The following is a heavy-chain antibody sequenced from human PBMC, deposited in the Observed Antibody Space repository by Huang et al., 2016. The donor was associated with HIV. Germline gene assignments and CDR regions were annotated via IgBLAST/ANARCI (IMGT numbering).Heavy chain of an antibody. CDR2: IKSKLDGGTA. CDR1: GFSFTNAW. J-gene: IGHJ3*02. CDR3: ATDTAGTNDAFNI. V-gene: IGHV3-15*01. Sequence: EVQLVESGGGLVKAGGSLRLSCAGSGFSFTNAWMSWVRQAPGKGVEGVGRIKSKLDGGTADYAALVRGRFITSRDDSKHTVHLQMNSLKSEDTGTYYCATDTAGTNDAFNIWGQGTKVTVSS. D-gene: IGHD4-17*01.